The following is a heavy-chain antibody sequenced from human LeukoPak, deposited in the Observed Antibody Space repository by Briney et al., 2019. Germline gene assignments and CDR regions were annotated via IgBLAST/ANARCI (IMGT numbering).Heavy chain of an antibody. Sequence: SETLSLTCAVYGGSFSGYYWSWIRQPPGKGLEWIGEINHSGSTNYNPSLKSRVTISVDTSKNQFSLKLSSVTAADTAVYYCARIGAYCGGDCPVNYYHGMDVWGQGTTVTVSS. CDR1: GGSFSGYY. CDR3: ARIGAYCGGDCPVNYYHGMDV. J-gene: IGHJ6*02. D-gene: IGHD2-21*02. V-gene: IGHV4-34*01. CDR2: INHSGST.